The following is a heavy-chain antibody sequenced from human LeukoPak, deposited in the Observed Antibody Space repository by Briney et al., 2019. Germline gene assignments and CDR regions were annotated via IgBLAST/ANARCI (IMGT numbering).Heavy chain of an antibody. J-gene: IGHJ6*04. CDR3: ARVNSMTLPYMDV. Sequence: ASVKVSCKASGYILTNHGVNWVRLAPGQRLQWVAWISTYNGKTDSAQNLQGRVTVTTDTSTATVYLELRNLRSDDTAVYYCARVNSMTLPYMDVWGKGTTVTVSS. CDR2: ISTYNGKT. CDR1: GYILTNHG. V-gene: IGHV1-18*01. D-gene: IGHD3/OR15-3a*01.